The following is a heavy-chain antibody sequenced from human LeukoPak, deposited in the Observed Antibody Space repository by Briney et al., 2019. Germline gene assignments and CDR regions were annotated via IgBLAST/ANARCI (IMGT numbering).Heavy chain of an antibody. CDR2: IYYSGST. V-gene: IGHV4-59*01. D-gene: IGHD2-21*02. Sequence: PSETLSLTCTVSGGSISSYYWSWIRQPPGKGLEWIGYIYYSGSTNYNPSLKSRVTISVDTSKNQFSLKLSSVTAADTAVYYCARFAVVTATADYWGQGTLVTVSS. J-gene: IGHJ4*02. CDR1: GGSISSYY. CDR3: ARFAVVTATADY.